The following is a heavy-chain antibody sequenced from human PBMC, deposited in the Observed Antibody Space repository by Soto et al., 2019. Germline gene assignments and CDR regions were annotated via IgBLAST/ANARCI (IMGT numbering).Heavy chain of an antibody. CDR2: IIPIFGTA. D-gene: IGHD6-13*01. CDR1: GGTFSSYA. J-gene: IGHJ6*02. CDR3: ARAGYSSSWYYYYGMDV. V-gene: IGHV1-69*01. Sequence: QVQLVQSGAEVKKPGSSVKVSCKASGGTFSSYAISWVRQAPGQGLEWMGGIIPIFGTANYAQKFQGRVTITADESTSKAYMELSSLRSEDTAVYYCARAGYSSSWYYYYGMDVWGQGTTVTVSS.